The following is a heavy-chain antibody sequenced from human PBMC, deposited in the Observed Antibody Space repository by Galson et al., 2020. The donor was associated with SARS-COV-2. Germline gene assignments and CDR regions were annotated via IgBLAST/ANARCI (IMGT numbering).Heavy chain of an antibody. CDR2: IIPIFGAA. CDR3: ARSYGWGTGAAARPYYYYHMDV. Sequence: SVKVSCKASGGTFITSAISWVRQAPGQGLEWMGGIIPIFGAANYAQKFQCRVTITADESTSTAYMELSSLRSEDTAVYYCARSYGWGTGAAARPYYYYHMDVWGKGTTVTVSS. V-gene: IGHV1-69*13. CDR1: GGTFITSA. J-gene: IGHJ6*03. D-gene: IGHD6-13*01.